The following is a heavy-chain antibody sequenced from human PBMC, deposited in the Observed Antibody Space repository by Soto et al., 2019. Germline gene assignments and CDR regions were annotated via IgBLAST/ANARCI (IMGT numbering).Heavy chain of an antibody. J-gene: IGHJ4*02. CDR1: KFFISSSW. CDR2: IKEDGGLR. D-gene: IGHD2-15*01. V-gene: IGHV3-7*03. Sequence: EVQLEESGGGLVQPGGSLRLSCTASKFFISSSWMSWVRQAPGKGLEWVANIKEDGGLRRYVDSVKGRFTISRDNGNNSVYLQMNSLRADDTAVYYCTSARSSVEPGGFVENWGQGTLVTVSS. CDR3: TSARSSVEPGGFVEN.